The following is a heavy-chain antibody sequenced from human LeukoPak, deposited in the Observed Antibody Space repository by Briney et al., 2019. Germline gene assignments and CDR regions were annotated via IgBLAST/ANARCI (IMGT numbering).Heavy chain of an antibody. D-gene: IGHD2-21*01. Sequence: GGSLRLXCAASGFTLSSYWMHWVRQAPGKGLVWVSRINSDGSSTSYADSVKGRFTISRDNAKNSLYLQMNSLRAEDAAVYYCAIDRYCGGDCYALDYWGQGTLVTVSS. V-gene: IGHV3-74*01. CDR1: GFTLSSYW. J-gene: IGHJ4*02. CDR2: INSDGSST. CDR3: AIDRYCGGDCYALDY.